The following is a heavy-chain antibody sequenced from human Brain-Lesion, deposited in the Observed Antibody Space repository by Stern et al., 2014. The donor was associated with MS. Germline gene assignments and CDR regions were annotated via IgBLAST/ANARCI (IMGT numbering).Heavy chain of an antibody. V-gene: IGHV1-69*01. CDR3: ALSSETSDRWYSLGYDL. CDR1: GGTFSKFP. D-gene: IGHD6-13*01. J-gene: IGHJ5*02. Sequence: QVQLGQSGAEVTKPGSSVKVSCQASGGTFSKFPSSWGRQAQGQGLEWMGGVFPVFGTPTYAQEFRGRVTITADVSTSTVYMELSSLRSDDTAVYYCALSSETSDRWYSLGYDLWGQGTLVTVSS. CDR2: VFPVFGTP.